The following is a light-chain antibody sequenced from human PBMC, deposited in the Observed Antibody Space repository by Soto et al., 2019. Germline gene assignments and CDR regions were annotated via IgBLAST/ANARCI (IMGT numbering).Light chain of an antibody. CDR3: CSYVGGYSYV. CDR1: TSDVGGYDY. Sequence: QSALTQPASVSGSPGQSITISCTGTTSDVGGYDYVSWYQQHPGQAPKLLIYDVSKRPSGVPDRFSGSKSGNTASLTISGLQAEDEADYYCCSYVGGYSYVFGIGTKV. CDR2: DVS. V-gene: IGLV2-11*01. J-gene: IGLJ1*01.